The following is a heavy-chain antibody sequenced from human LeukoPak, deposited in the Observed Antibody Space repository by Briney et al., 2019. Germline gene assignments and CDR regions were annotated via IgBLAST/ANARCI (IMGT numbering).Heavy chain of an antibody. V-gene: IGHV3-74*01. CDR1: GFTFSSYS. J-gene: IGHJ4*02. D-gene: IGHD2-2*01. Sequence: SGGSLRLSCAASGFTFSSYSMNWVRQAPGKGLVWVSRINSDGSTTNYADSVKGRFIISRDNAKNTLYLQMNSLRAEDTAVYYCTRPESSSSLACDHWGQGTLVTVSS. CDR2: INSDGSTT. CDR3: TRPESSSSLACDH.